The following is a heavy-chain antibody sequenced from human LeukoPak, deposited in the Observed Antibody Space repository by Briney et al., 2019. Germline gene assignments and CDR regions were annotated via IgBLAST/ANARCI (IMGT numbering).Heavy chain of an antibody. Sequence: GASVKVSCKASGGTFSSYAISWVRQAPGQGLEWMGWINTNTEKSTYAPGFTGRYVFSLGSSVNTAYLQISSLKAEDTALYYCATGGGYRFAYWGQGTLVTVSS. D-gene: IGHD6-25*01. CDR1: GGTFSSYA. CDR2: INTNTEKS. CDR3: ATGGGYRFAY. J-gene: IGHJ4*02. V-gene: IGHV7-4-1*02.